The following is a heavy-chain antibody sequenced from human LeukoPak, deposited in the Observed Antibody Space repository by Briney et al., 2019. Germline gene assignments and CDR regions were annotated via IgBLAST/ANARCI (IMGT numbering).Heavy chain of an antibody. Sequence: VGSLRLSCAASGFTFSSYTMNWVRQATGNGLEWVSSISSSSSYMYYADSVKGRFTISRVNAKNSLYLQMNSLRAEDTAVYYCARDRDVPAIGMDVWGQGTTVTVSS. CDR2: ISSSSSYM. J-gene: IGHJ6*02. CDR3: ARDRDVPAIGMDV. CDR1: GFTFSSYT. V-gene: IGHV3-21*06.